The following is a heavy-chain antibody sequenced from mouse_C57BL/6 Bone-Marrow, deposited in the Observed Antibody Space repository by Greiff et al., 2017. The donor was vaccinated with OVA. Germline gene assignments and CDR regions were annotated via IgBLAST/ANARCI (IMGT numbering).Heavy chain of an antibody. D-gene: IGHD1-1*01. J-gene: IGHJ1*03. Sequence: QVHVMQSGADLVKPGASVKMSCTASGFTFTTYPIAWILQTHGKSLEWIGTFHPYTDDTKYNEKFKGQSTLTVEKSSSTIYLEISRLTADDSAVDDCARGDYESGRSPCFAVWGKGTTVTVS. CDR1: GFTFTTYP. CDR3: ARGDYESGRSPCFAV. V-gene: IGHV1-47*01. CDR2: FHPYTDDT.